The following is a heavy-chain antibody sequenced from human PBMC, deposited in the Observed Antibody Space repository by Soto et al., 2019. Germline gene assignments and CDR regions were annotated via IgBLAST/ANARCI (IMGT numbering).Heavy chain of an antibody. J-gene: IGHJ5*02. CDR1: GGSIGSYY. Sequence: SETLSLTCTVSGGSIGSYYWSWIRQPPGKGPEWIGYIYYSGSTNYNPSLKSRVTISVDTSKNQCSLKLSSVAAADTAVYYCAREEVGGCSGGSCYGECWFDPWGQGTLVTVSS. CDR3: AREEVGGCSGGSCYGECWFDP. D-gene: IGHD2-15*01. CDR2: IYYSGST. V-gene: IGHV4-59*01.